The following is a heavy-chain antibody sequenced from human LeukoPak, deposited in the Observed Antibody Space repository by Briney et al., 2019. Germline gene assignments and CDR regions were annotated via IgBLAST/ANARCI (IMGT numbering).Heavy chain of an antibody. CDR2: IYHSGST. CDR3: AREGDSWYNWFDP. J-gene: IGHJ5*02. CDR1: GYSISSGYY. Sequence: ASETLSLTCTVSGYSISSGYYWGWIRQPPGKGLEWIGSIYHSGSTYYNPSLKSRVTISVDTSRNQFSLKLSSVTAADTAVYYCAREGDSWYNWFDPWGQGTLVTVSS. D-gene: IGHD6-13*01. V-gene: IGHV4-38-2*02.